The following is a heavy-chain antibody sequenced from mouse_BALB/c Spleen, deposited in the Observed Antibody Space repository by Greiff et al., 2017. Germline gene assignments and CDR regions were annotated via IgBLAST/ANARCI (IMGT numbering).Heavy chain of an antibody. CDR3: ARHPYDGYPYYWYFDV. J-gene: IGHJ1*01. Sequence: EVKLVESGGGLVKPGGSLKLSCAASGFTFSSYAMSWVRQTPEKRLEWVATISSGGSYTYYPDSVKGRFTISRDNAKNTLYLQMSSLRSEDTAMYYCARHPYDGYPYYWYFDVWGAGTTVTVSS. CDR2: ISSGGSYT. D-gene: IGHD2-3*01. V-gene: IGHV5-9-3*01. CDR1: GFTFSSYA.